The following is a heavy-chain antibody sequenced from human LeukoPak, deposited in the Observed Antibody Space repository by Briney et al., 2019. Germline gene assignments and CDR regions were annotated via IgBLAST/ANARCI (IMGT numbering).Heavy chain of an antibody. CDR3: ARTYYGDNWFDP. Sequence: KPSETLSLTCTVSGYSTSSGYYWGWIRQPPGKGLEWIGSIYHSGSTYYNPSLKSRATISVDTSKNQFSLKLNSVTAADRAVYYCARTYYGDNWFDPWGQGTLVTVSS. J-gene: IGHJ5*02. V-gene: IGHV4-38-2*02. CDR1: GYSTSSGYY. D-gene: IGHD3-10*01. CDR2: IYHSGST.